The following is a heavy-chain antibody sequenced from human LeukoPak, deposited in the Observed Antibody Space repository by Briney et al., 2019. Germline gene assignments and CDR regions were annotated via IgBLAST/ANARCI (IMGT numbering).Heavy chain of an antibody. Sequence: SETLSLTCDFYGGSFSGHYWSWIRQPPGKGLEWIGEINHSGSTNYNPSLKRRVTISVDTSKNQFSLKLSSVTTADTAVYYCARGPMVTGFRNWGQGTLVTVSS. CDR1: GGSFSGHY. D-gene: IGHD5-18*01. CDR2: INHSGST. CDR3: ARGPMVTGFRN. J-gene: IGHJ4*02. V-gene: IGHV4-34*01.